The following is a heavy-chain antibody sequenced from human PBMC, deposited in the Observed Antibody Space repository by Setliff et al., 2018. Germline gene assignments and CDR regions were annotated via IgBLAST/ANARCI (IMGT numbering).Heavy chain of an antibody. CDR3: ARGYKYYYDSSGYFSY. Sequence: ASVKVSCKASGYSFTNYGITWVRQAPGQGLEWMGWISAYNGDTKIAQNLQGRVTMTTDTSTSTAYMELRSLRSDDTAVYYCARGYKYYYDSSGYFSYWGQGTLVTVSS. D-gene: IGHD3-22*01. CDR2: ISAYNGDT. V-gene: IGHV1-18*01. J-gene: IGHJ4*02. CDR1: GYSFTNYG.